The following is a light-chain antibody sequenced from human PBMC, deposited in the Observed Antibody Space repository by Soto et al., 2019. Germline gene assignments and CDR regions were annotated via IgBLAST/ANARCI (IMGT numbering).Light chain of an antibody. CDR1: QSVSSY. V-gene: IGKV3-11*01. Sequence: EIVLTHSQATLSFPPGERATLSCRASQSVSSYLAWYQQKPGQAPRLLIYDASNRATGIPARFSGSGSGTDFTLTISSLEPEDFAVYYCQQRSNWPPFTFGPGTKVDIK. CDR3: QQRSNWPPFT. CDR2: DAS. J-gene: IGKJ3*01.